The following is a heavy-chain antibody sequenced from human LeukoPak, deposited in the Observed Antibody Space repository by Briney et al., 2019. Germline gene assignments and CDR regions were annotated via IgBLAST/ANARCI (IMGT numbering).Heavy chain of an antibody. J-gene: IGHJ4*02. D-gene: IGHD5-24*01. CDR3: ATTPPRWLRQLGFDY. CDR2: FDPEDGET. V-gene: IGHV1-24*01. Sequence: ASVKVSCKVSGYTLTELSMHWVRHAPPKGLEWMGGFDPEDGETIYAQKFQGRVTMTEDTSTDTAYMELSSLRSEDTAVYYCATTPPRWLRQLGFDYWGQGTLVTVSS. CDR1: GYTLTELS.